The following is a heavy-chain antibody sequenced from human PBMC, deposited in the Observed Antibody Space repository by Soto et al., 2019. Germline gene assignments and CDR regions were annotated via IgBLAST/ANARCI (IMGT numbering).Heavy chain of an antibody. J-gene: IGHJ4*02. CDR2: IYWDDNK. D-gene: IGHD3-10*01. CDR3: AHRGGFGELKY. CDR1: GFSFSTSGVG. V-gene: IGHV2-5*02. Sequence: QITLKESGPTLVKPTQTLTLTCTFSGFSFSTSGVGVGWIRQHPGKALEWLALIYWDDNKLYSPSLKSRLTITKDTSKNQVVLTMTYMDPVDTATYYCAHRGGFGELKYWGQGTLVTVSS.